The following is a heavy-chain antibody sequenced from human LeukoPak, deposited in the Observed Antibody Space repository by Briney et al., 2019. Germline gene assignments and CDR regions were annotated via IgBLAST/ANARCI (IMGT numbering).Heavy chain of an antibody. D-gene: IGHD4-17*01. CDR3: AKDGDYGDPMYYFDY. Sequence: PGGSLRLSCAASGFTFDDYAMHWVRQAPGKGLEWVSGIRWNSGSIGYADSVKGRFTISRDNAKNSLYLQMNSLRAEDTALYYCAKDGDYGDPMYYFDYWGQGTLVTVSS. V-gene: IGHV3-9*01. CDR1: GFTFDDYA. CDR2: IRWNSGSI. J-gene: IGHJ4*02.